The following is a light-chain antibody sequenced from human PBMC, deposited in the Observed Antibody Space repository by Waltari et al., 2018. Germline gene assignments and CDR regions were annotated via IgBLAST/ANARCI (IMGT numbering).Light chain of an antibody. CDR2: DAS. CDR3: QQYGNIPLT. V-gene: IGKV1-33*01. J-gene: IGKJ4*01. CDR1: QDISNY. Sequence: DIQMTQSPSSLSASVGDRVTITCQASQDISNYLKWYQQKPGKAPKLLIYDASNLGIGVPSRFSGSGSGTDFSFTVSILQPEDFATYYCQQYGNIPLTFGGGTKVMI.